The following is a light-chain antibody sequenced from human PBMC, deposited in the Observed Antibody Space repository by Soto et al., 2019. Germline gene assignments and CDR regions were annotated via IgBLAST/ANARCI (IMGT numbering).Light chain of an antibody. J-gene: IGKJ5*01. CDR3: QQRTNSLIT. CDR2: DAS. V-gene: IGKV3-11*01. Sequence: EIVLTQSPATLSLFPGERGTLSCRASQSVNTFLAWYQQTPGQAPRLLIYDASKRATGIPARFSGSGSGTDFTLTIYSPEPEDSAVYYCQQRTNSLITFGQGTRLEI. CDR1: QSVNTF.